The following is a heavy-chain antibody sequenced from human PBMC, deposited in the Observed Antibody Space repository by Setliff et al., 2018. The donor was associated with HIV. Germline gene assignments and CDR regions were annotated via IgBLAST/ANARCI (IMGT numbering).Heavy chain of an antibody. V-gene: IGHV4-31*03. CDR1: GDSVSSGAYY. CDR2: IYYNGGA. Sequence: SETLSLTCTVSGDSVSSGAYYWNWIRQHPGKGLEWIGYIYYNGGAYYSPSLKSRISISLDTSKNHFSLKLTSVTAADTAIYYCARESLAAFDIWGQGTLVTVSS. J-gene: IGHJ3*02. CDR3: ARESLAAFDI.